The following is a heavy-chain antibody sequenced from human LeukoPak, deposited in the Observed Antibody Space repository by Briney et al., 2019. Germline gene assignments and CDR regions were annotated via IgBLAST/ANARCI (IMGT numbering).Heavy chain of an antibody. Sequence: SQTLSLTCTVSGGSISSGGYYWSWIRQHPGKGLEWIGHIYYSGSTHYNPSLKSRVTISVDTSKNQFSLKLSSVTVADTAIYYCARGIYDFWSGYAKKFDYWGQGTLVTVSS. CDR3: ARGIYDFWSGYAKKFDY. CDR1: GGSISSGGYY. J-gene: IGHJ4*02. D-gene: IGHD3-3*01. CDR2: IYYSGST. V-gene: IGHV4-31*03.